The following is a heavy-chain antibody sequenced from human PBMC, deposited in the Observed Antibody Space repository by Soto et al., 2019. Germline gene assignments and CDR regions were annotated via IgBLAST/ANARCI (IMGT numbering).Heavy chain of an antibody. D-gene: IGHD1-26*01. Sequence: EVQLLESGGGWVQPGGSLRLSCAASGFTFSSYAMSWVRQAPGKGLEWVSAISGSGGSTYYADSVKCRFSISRESSKKALYLQKNRLTAEETAVYYCAKNLEWEPYNSRHYDYDGMDVWGQGTTVTVSS. CDR1: GFTFSSYA. CDR2: ISGSGGST. CDR3: AKNLEWEPYNSRHYDYDGMDV. J-gene: IGHJ6*02. V-gene: IGHV3-23*01.